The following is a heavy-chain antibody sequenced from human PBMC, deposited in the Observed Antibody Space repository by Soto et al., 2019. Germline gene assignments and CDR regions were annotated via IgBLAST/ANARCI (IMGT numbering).Heavy chain of an antibody. CDR3: ARAGTYYDSSGYYYYFDY. CDR1: GFTFSSYN. D-gene: IGHD3-22*01. CDR2: ISSGSSYI. J-gene: IGHJ4*02. V-gene: IGHV3-21*01. Sequence: EVQLVESGGGLVKPGGSLRLSCAASGFTFSSYNMNWVRQAPGKGLEWVSSISSGSSYIYYADSVKGRFTISRDNAKNSLYLQMNSLRAEDTAVYYCARAGTYYDSSGYYYYFDYWGQGTLVTVSS.